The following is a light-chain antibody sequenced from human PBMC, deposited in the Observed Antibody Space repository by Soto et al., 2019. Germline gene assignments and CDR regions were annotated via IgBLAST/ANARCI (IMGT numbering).Light chain of an antibody. CDR3: QQYADTPET. CDR1: QTVSSSS. V-gene: IGKV3-20*01. CDR2: DGF. Sequence: DIVLTKSPSTLYFAPGERVTVSCRASQTVSSSSFAWYQQKPGQAPRILFYDGFSRATGVPGRFTVSGSGTDFTLTSTTLDPEDFAVYFCQQYADTPETFGQGTKLEIK. J-gene: IGKJ2*01.